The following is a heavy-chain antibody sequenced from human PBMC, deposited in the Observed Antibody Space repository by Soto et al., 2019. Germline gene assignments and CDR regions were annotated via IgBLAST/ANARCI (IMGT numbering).Heavy chain of an antibody. J-gene: IGHJ6*02. CDR1: GYTFTSYG. CDR3: ARFKSIAAYYYYGMDV. Sequence: GASVKVSCKASGYTFTSYGINWVRQATGQGLEWMGWMNPNSGNTGYAQKFQGRVTMTRNTSISTAYMELSSLRSEDTAVYYCARFKSIAAYYYYGMDVWGQGTTVTVSS. V-gene: IGHV1-8*01. D-gene: IGHD6-6*01. CDR2: MNPNSGNT.